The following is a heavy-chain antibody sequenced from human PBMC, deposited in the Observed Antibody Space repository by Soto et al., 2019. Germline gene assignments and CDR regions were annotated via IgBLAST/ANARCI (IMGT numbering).Heavy chain of an antibody. V-gene: IGHV4-30-4*01. CDR2: INYSGST. CDR1: GGSISSGDYY. D-gene: IGHD2-8*02. J-gene: IGHJ4*02. CDR3: ASNQITGLIDY. Sequence: LSLTCTVSGGSISSGDYYWSWIRQPPGKGLEWIGYINYSGSTYYNPSLKSRVTISVDTSKNQFSLKLTSVTAADTAVYYCASNQITGLIDYSGQATLVSGSS.